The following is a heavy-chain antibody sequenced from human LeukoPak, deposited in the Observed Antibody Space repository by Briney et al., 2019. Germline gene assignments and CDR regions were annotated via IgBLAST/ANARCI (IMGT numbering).Heavy chain of an antibody. V-gene: IGHV3-7*02. CDR2: IKHDGSEK. CDR1: RFTFNRHW. Sequence: SGGSLRLSCAASRFTFNRHWMSWVRQAPGKGLEWVANIKHDGSEKYYVDSVKGRFNISRDNAKNSLFLQMNSLRAEDTAVYSCARASGPFDYWGQGTLVTVSS. CDR3: ARASGPFDY. J-gene: IGHJ4*02. D-gene: IGHD3-10*01.